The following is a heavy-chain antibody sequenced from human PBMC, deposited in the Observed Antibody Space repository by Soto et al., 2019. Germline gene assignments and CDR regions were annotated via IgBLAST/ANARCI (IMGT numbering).Heavy chain of an antibody. D-gene: IGHD3-3*01. CDR2: LWYDGSNK. V-gene: IGHV3-33*06. CDR3: AKHGGDTPAY. J-gene: IGHJ4*02. CDR1: GFTFSSYG. Sequence: QVQLVESGGGVVQPGRSLRLSCAASGFTFSSYGMHWFRQAPGKGLEWAPVLWYDGSNKYYADSVKGRFTISRDNSKNTVYPQMNSLRAEEKAVYYCAKHGGDTPAYWGQGALVTVT.